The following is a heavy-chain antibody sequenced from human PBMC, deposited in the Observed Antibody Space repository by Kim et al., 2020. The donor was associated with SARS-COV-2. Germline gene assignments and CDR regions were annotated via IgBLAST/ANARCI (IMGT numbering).Heavy chain of an antibody. Sequence: SSATAYAASVKGRFTISRDDSKNTAYLQMNSLKTEDTAVYYCTRDGVMGHWGQGTLVTVSS. CDR3: TRDGVMGH. CDR2: SSAT. D-gene: IGHD2-8*01. V-gene: IGHV3-73*01. J-gene: IGHJ4*02.